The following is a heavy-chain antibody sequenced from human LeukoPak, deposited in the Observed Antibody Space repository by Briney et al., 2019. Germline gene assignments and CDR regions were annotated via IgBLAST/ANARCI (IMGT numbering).Heavy chain of an antibody. CDR3: AKTRRSDYGLDY. V-gene: IGHV3-7*03. CDR1: GFTFSQYW. CDR2: IRQDGHEN. D-gene: IGHD4-17*01. Sequence: GGSLRLSCAASGFTFSQYWMSWVRQALGKGLEWVANIRQDGHENYYADSVKGRFSISRDNAEKSVFLQMNSLRVEDTAVYHCAKTRRSDYGLDYWGQGTLVTVSS. J-gene: IGHJ4*02.